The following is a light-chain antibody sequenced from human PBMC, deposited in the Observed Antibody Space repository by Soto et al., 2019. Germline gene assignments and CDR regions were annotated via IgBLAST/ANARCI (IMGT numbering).Light chain of an antibody. CDR1: QSVSSN. J-gene: IGKJ1*01. V-gene: IGKV3-15*01. CDR3: QQYNNRPPWT. CDR2: GAS. Sequence: EIVMTQSPATLSVSPGERATLSCRASQSVSSNLAWYQQKPGQAPRLLIYGASTRATGIPARFSGSGCGTEFTLTISSLQSEDFAVYYCQQYNNRPPWTFGQGTKVEIK.